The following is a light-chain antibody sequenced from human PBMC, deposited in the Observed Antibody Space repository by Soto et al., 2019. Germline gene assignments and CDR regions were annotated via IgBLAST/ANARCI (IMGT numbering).Light chain of an antibody. Sequence: ESVLTQSPGTLSLSPGERATLSCRASQSVRSSYLAWYQQRPGQAPRLLIYDASTRATGIADRFSGSGSGTDFTLTISRLEPEDSAIYYCQQYGGPPRTFGQGTKVDIK. CDR3: QQYGGPPRT. V-gene: IGKV3-20*01. CDR2: DAS. J-gene: IGKJ1*01. CDR1: QSVRSSY.